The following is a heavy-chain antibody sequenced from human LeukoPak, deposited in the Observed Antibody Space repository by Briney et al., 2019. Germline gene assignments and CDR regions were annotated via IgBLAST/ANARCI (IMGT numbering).Heavy chain of an antibody. CDR3: GKDTNWNYQIVDY. Sequence: GGSLRLSCAASGFTFSSYGMHWVRQAPGKGLEWVAFIRYDGSNKYYADSVKGRFTISRDNSKNTLFLQIKSLRAEDTAVYYCGKDTNWNYQIVDYWGQGTLVTVSS. V-gene: IGHV3-30*02. CDR1: GFTFSSYG. D-gene: IGHD1-7*01. CDR2: IRYDGSNK. J-gene: IGHJ4*02.